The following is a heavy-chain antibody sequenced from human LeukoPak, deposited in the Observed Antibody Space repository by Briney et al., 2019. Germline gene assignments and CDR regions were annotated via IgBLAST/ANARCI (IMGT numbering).Heavy chain of an antibody. CDR2: IYYSGST. V-gene: IGHV4-59*01. D-gene: IGHD6-13*01. Sequence: SETLSLTCTVSGGSISSYYWSWIRQPPGKGLEWIGYIYYSGSTNYNPSLKSRVTISVDTSKNQFSLKLSSVTAADTAVYYCARHSPIAAAVAPQDDYWGQGTLVTVSS. CDR1: GGSISSYY. CDR3: ARHSPIAAAVAPQDDY. J-gene: IGHJ4*02.